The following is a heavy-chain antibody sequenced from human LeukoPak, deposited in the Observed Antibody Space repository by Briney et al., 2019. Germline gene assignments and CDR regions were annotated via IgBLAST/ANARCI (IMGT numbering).Heavy chain of an antibody. Sequence: GGSLRLSCVASGFTFSGSAMNWVRQAPGKGLEWVSAISASGGSAYYADSVRGRFTISRDNFKNTVYVQMNSLRAEDTALYYCAKGAYGAFDYWGQGTLVTVSS. D-gene: IGHD4-17*01. CDR2: ISASGGSA. CDR1: GFTFSGSA. J-gene: IGHJ4*02. CDR3: AKGAYGAFDY. V-gene: IGHV3-23*01.